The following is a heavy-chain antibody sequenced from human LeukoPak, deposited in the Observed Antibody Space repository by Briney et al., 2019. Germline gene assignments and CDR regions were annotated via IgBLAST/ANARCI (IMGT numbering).Heavy chain of an antibody. V-gene: IGHV3-23*01. Sequence: PGGSLRLSCADSGFIFSSYAMSWVRQAPGKGLEWVSYGGSGGSTYYADSVKGRFTVSRDNSKSTLYLQMNSLTAEDTAVYYCAKMRGQYYHSYYMDAWGKGTTVTVSS. J-gene: IGHJ6*03. CDR3: AKMRGQYYHSYYMDA. CDR1: GFIFSSYA. CDR2: GGSGGST.